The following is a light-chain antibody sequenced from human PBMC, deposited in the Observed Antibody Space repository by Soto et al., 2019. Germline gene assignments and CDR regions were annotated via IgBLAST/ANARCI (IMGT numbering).Light chain of an antibody. CDR3: QQYAGPPTT. CDR1: QSVTITN. V-gene: IGKV3-20*01. Sequence: EIVLTQSPGTLPLSPGERATLSFRATQSVTITNLAWYQQKPGQAPRRLIFGASFRATGIPDRFSGSGSGTDFTLTISRLEPEDFAVYFCQQYAGPPTTFGQGTRLEIK. CDR2: GAS. J-gene: IGKJ5*01.